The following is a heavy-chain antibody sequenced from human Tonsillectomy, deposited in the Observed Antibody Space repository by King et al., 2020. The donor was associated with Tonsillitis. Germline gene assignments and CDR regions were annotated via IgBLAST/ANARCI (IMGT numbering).Heavy chain of an antibody. CDR2: ISWNSNSI. Sequence: VQLVESGGGLVQPGRSLRLSCTASGFTFDDYAMHWVRQAPGKGLEWVSGISWNSNSIGYADSVKGRFTISRDNAKNSLYLQLNSLRAEDTALYYCAKNRHHGYCTNGVCPGYFDYWGQGALVTVSS. J-gene: IGHJ4*02. V-gene: IGHV3-9*01. CDR3: AKNRHHGYCTNGVCPGYFDY. D-gene: IGHD2-8*01. CDR1: GFTFDDYA.